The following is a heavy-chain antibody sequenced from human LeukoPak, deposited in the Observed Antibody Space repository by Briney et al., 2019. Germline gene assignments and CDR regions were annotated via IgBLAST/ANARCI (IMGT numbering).Heavy chain of an antibody. CDR3: ARERNSWFGY. V-gene: IGHV3-7*04. Sequence: GGSLRLSCAASGFTFTTYWLNWVRQAPGKGLEWVANIKQDGSEKYYVDSVKGRFTISRDNAKNSLYLQMNSLRVDDTAVYYCARERNSWFGYWGQGNLVTVSS. J-gene: IGHJ4*02. D-gene: IGHD6-13*01. CDR1: GFTFTTYW. CDR2: IKQDGSEK.